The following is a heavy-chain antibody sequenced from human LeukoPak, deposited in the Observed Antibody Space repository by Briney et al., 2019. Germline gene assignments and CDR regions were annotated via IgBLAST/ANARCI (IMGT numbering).Heavy chain of an antibody. Sequence: SETLSLTCTVSGGSISSSSYYWGWIRQPPGKGLEWIGSIYYSGSTYYNPSLKSRVTISVDTSKNQFSLKLSSVTAADTAVYYCARVMVAGRKGWFDPWGQGTLVTVSS. CDR3: ARVMVAGRKGWFDP. CDR2: IYYSGST. J-gene: IGHJ5*02. CDR1: GGSISSSSYY. D-gene: IGHD2-15*01. V-gene: IGHV4-39*07.